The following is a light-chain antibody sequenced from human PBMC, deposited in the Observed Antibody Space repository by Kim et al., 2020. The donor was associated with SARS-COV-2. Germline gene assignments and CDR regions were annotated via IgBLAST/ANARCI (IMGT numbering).Light chain of an antibody. J-gene: IGLJ2*01. CDR1: GGYVHYS. CDR2: LEGDRNH. V-gene: IGLV4-60*03. CDR3: DTWDSNIRV. Sequence: SVKFTCTERGGYVHYSIEWHQQQPGTGHAYLIILEGDRNHSMGSGDRYRSSSASSGADRYLTISNPQSEDEAYCYCDTWDSNIRVFGGGTQLTVL.